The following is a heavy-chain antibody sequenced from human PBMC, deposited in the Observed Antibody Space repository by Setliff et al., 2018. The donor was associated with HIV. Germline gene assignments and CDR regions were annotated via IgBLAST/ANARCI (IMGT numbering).Heavy chain of an antibody. CDR3: ARSGPQTTWYFDRSGYSHNY. CDR1: GYTFTSYG. V-gene: IGHV1-18*01. CDR2: ISAYNGNT. J-gene: IGHJ4*02. D-gene: IGHD3-22*01. Sequence: ASVKVSCKASGYTFTSYGISWVRQAPGQGLEWMGWISAYNGNTIYAQKVQGRVTMTTDTSTSTAYMELRSLRSDDTAVYYYARSGPQTTWYFDRSGYSHNYWGQGTLVTVSS.